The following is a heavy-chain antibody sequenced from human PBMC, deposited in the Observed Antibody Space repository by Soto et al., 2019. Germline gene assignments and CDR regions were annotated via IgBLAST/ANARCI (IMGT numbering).Heavy chain of an antibody. CDR1: GYTFTSYG. D-gene: IGHD3-16*01. CDR2: ISAYNGNT. Sequence: QVQLVQSGAEVKKPGASVKVSCKASGYTFTSYGISWVRQAPGQGLEWMGWISAYNGNTNYAQKLQGRVTMTTDTCTSTDYMELRSLRSDDTAVYYCARGFEQGEHYYYYYGMDVWGQGTTVTVSS. CDR3: ARGFEQGEHYYYYYGMDV. J-gene: IGHJ6*02. V-gene: IGHV1-18*04.